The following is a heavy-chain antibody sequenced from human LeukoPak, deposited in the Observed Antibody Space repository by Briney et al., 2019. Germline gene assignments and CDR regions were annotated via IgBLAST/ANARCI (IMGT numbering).Heavy chain of an antibody. CDR1: GYSISSGYY. J-gene: IGHJ5*02. V-gene: IGHV4-38-2*02. CDR2: IYHSGST. D-gene: IGHD3-16*02. CDR3: ARGQLWGHYVWGSYRPYNWFDP. Sequence: SETLSLTCTVSGYSISSGYYWGWIRQPPGKGLEWIGSIYHSGSTYYNPSLKSRVTISVDTSKNQFSLKLSSVTAADTAVYYCARGQLWGHYVWGSYRPYNWFDPWGQGTLVTVSS.